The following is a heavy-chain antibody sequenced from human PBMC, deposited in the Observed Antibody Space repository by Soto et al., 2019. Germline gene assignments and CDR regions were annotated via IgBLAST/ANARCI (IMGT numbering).Heavy chain of an antibody. D-gene: IGHD1-20*01. J-gene: IGHJ5*02. V-gene: IGHV1-18*01. CDR1: GYTFTSYG. CDR2: ISANNGNT. Sequence: QVQLVQSGAEVKKPGASVKVSCKASGYTFTSYGITWVRQAPGQGLEWMGWISANNGNTNYAQKLQGRVTMTTDTTTSTPTMELRIVIAEDTAVYSCERDTHDPSRYNEADYVWFDPWGQGTLVTVSS. CDR3: ERDTHDPSRYNEADYVWFDP.